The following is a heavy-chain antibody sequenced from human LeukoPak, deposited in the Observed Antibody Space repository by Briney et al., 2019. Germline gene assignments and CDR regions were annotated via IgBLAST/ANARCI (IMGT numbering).Heavy chain of an antibody. CDR1: GFTFSSYA. D-gene: IGHD3-3*01. CDR2: ISGSGGST. V-gene: IGHV3-23*01. CDR3: AKDLSVGVVPDAFDI. Sequence: PGGSLRLSCAASGFTFSSYAMSWVRQAPGKGLEWVSAISGSGGSTYYADSVKGRFTISRDNSKNTLYLQTNSLRAEDTAVYYCAKDLSVGVVPDAFDIWGQGTMVTVSS. J-gene: IGHJ3*02.